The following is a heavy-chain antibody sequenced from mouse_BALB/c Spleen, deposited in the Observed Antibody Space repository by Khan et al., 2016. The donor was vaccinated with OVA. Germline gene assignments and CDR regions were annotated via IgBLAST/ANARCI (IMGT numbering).Heavy chain of an antibody. CDR1: GYSITSDYA. CDR2: ISYSGRT. CDR3: ARSVTITTVVATDFDY. V-gene: IGHV3-2*02. D-gene: IGHD1-1*01. Sequence: EVQLQESGPGLVKPSQSLSLTCTVTGYSITSDYAWNWIRQFPGNKLEWMGYISYSGRTRYNPSLKSRISTTRDQSKNQFFLQLNSVTTEDTATYYCARSVTITTVVATDFDYWGQGTTLTVSS. J-gene: IGHJ2*01.